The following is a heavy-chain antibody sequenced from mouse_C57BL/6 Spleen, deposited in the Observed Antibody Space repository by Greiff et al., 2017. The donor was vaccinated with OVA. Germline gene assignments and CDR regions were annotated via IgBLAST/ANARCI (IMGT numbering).Heavy chain of an antibody. CDR1: GFTFNTYA. V-gene: IGHV10-1*01. J-gene: IGHJ1*03. CDR3: ERQPITTVVGEEYFDV. Sequence: EVQLVESGGGLVQPKGSLKLSCAASGFTFNTYAMHWVRQAPGKGLEWVARIRSKSNNYATYYADSVKDRFTISRDDSESMLYLQMNNLKTEDTAMYYCERQPITTVVGEEYFDVWGTGTTVTVSS. D-gene: IGHD1-1*01. CDR2: IRSKSNNYAT.